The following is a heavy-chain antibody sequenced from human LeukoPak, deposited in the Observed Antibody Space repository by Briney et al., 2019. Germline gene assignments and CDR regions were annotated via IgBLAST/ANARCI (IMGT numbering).Heavy chain of an antibody. J-gene: IGHJ5*02. CDR2: IYYSGST. V-gene: IGHV4-59*12. D-gene: IGHD4-11*01. CDR3: ASGAYSNRNWFDP. Sequence: SETLSLTCTVSGGSISSYYWSWIRQPPGKGLEWIGYIYYSGSTNYNPSLKSRATISVDRSKNQFSLKLSSVTAADTAVYYCASGAYSNRNWFDPWGQGTLVTVSS. CDR1: GGSISSYY.